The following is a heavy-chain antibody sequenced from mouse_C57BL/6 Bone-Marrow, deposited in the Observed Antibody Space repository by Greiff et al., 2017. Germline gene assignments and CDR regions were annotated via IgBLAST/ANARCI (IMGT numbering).Heavy chain of an antibody. Sequence: VKLVESGAELVRPGASVKLSCKASGYTFTDYYINWVKQRPGQGLEWIARIYPGSGNTYYNEKFKGKATLTAEKSSSTAYMQLSSLTSEDSAVYFCAIDSSRIAYWGQGTLVTVSA. D-gene: IGHD3-2*02. J-gene: IGHJ3*01. CDR2: IYPGSGNT. CDR1: GYTFTDYY. V-gene: IGHV1-76*01. CDR3: AIDSSRIAY.